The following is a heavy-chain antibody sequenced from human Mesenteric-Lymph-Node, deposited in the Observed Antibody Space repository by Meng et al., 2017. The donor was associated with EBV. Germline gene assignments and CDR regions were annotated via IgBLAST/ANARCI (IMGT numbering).Heavy chain of an antibody. J-gene: IGHJ4*02. CDR3: ARNSRAGGYHDS. CDR1: GFTFSDFY. CDR2: ISSTGGTI. Sequence: QVELVGSGGGLVKPGGSLRLSCAASGFTFSDFYMSWIRQAPGKGLEWLSYISSTGGTIYYADSVKGRFTISRDNAKNSLYLQMNSLRAEDTATYYCARNSRAGGYHDSWGQGTLVTVSS. V-gene: IGHV3-11*01. D-gene: IGHD5-12*01.